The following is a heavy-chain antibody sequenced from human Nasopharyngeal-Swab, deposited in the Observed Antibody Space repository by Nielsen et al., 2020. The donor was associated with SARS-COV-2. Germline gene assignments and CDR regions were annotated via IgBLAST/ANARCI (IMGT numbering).Heavy chain of an antibody. CDR2: TLYRYKWYN. D-gene: IGHD3-3*01. CDR3: ARGRDFFFDS. Sequence: SQTLSLTCAISGDRVSSHSAGWNWIRQSPSRGLEWLGRTLYRYKWYNDYAESVKSRIAVNPDTSKNQFSLPLNSVTPEDTAVYYCARGRDFFFDSWGQGTLVTASS. CDR1: GDRVSSHSAG. V-gene: IGHV6-1*01. J-gene: IGHJ4*02.